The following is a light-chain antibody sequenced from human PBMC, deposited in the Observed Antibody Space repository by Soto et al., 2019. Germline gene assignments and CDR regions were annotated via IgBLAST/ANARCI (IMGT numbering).Light chain of an antibody. CDR3: SSYTSSSTRV. J-gene: IGLJ3*02. CDR2: EVS. V-gene: IGLV2-14*01. CDR1: SSDVGGYNY. Sequence: QSALTQPASVSGSPGQSITISCTGTSSDVGGYNYVSWYQQYPDKAPKLLIYEVSNRPSWVSNRFSGSKSGNTASLTISGLQAEDEAEYYCSSYTSSSTRVFGGGTKLTVL.